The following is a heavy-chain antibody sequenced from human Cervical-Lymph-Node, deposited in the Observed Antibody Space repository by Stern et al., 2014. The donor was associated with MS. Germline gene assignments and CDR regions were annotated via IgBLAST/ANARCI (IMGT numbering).Heavy chain of an antibody. D-gene: IGHD3-16*01. V-gene: IGHV4-39*01. J-gene: IGHJ6*02. Sequence: QVQLQESGPGLVKPSETLSLTCTVSGGSITSSSHYWGWIRQPQGKGLEWIGNIYYTGETYYNPSLKSRVNISIETSKDQFSLQRSSVTAADTAVFYCARIAGGYLYYYGMDVWGQGTTVTVSS. CDR1: GGSITSSSHY. CDR3: ARIAGGYLYYYGMDV. CDR2: IYYTGET.